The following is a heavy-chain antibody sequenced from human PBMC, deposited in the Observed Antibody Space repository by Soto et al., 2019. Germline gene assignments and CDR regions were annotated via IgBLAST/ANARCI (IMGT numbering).Heavy chain of an antibody. CDR1: GFTFSSYS. CDR2: ISSSSSYI. Sequence: GGSLRLSCAASGFTFSSYSMNWVRQAPGKGLEWVSSISSSSSYIYYADSVKGRFTISRDNAKNSLYLQMNSLRAEDTAVHYCARGVVAYCGGDCSPAEYFQHWGQGTLVTVSS. J-gene: IGHJ1*01. CDR3: ARGVVAYCGGDCSPAEYFQH. V-gene: IGHV3-21*01. D-gene: IGHD2-21*01.